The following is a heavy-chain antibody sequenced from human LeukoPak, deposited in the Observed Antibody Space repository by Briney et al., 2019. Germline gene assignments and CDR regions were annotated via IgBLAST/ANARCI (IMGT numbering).Heavy chain of an antibody. V-gene: IGHV1-8*03. Sequence: ASVKVSCKASGYTFTSYDINWVRQATGQGLEWMGWMNPNSGNTGYAQKFQGRVTITRNTSISTAYMELSSLRSEDTAMYYCARRSGYYRLDYWGQGTLVTVSS. CDR3: ARRSGYYRLDY. CDR1: GYTFTSYD. J-gene: IGHJ4*02. D-gene: IGHD3-3*01. CDR2: MNPNSGNT.